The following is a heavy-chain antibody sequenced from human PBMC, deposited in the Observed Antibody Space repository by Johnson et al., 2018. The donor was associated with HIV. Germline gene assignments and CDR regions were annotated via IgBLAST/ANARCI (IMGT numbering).Heavy chain of an antibody. V-gene: IGHV3-9*01. CDR3: AGYSSSWYDAFDI. D-gene: IGHD6-13*01. CDR2: ISWNSGSI. CDR1: GFTFDDYA. Sequence: VQLVESGGGLVQPGRSLRLSCAASGFTFDDYAMHWVRQAPGKGLEWVSGISWNSGSIGYADSVKCRFTISRDNARNSLYLQMNSLRAEDTALYYCAGYSSSWYDAFDIWGQGTMVTVSS. J-gene: IGHJ3*02.